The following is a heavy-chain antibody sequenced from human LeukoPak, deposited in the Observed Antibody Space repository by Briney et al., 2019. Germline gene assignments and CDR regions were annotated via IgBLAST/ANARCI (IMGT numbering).Heavy chain of an antibody. CDR1: GFTFSSYG. D-gene: IGHD2-2*01. CDR2: ISYDGSNK. Sequence: GGSLRLSCAASGFTFSSYGMHWVRQAPGKGLEWVAVISYDGSNKYYADSVKGRFTISRDNSKNTLYLQMNSLRVEDTAVYYCAKDIVVVTAARGSLGPIDNWGQGTLVTVSS. J-gene: IGHJ4*02. V-gene: IGHV3-30*18. CDR3: AKDIVVVTAARGSLGPIDN.